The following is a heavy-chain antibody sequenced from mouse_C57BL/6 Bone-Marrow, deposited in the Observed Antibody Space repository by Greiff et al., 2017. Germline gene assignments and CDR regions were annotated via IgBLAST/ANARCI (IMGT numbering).Heavy chain of an antibody. CDR2: IDPSDSYT. Sequence: QVQLQQPGAELVMPGASVKLSCKASGYTFTSYWMHWVKQRPGQGLEWIGEIDPSDSYTNYNQKFKGKSTLTVDKSSSTAYMQLSSLTSEDSAVYYGARGYYYFDYWGQGTTLTVSS. CDR1: GYTFTSYW. J-gene: IGHJ2*01. V-gene: IGHV1-69*01. CDR3: ARGYYYFDY. D-gene: IGHD2-14*01.